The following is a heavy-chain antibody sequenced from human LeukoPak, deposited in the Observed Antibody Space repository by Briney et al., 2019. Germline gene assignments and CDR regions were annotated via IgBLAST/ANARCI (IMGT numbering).Heavy chain of an antibody. Sequence: ASVKVSCKASAGTFSSYTISWVRQAPGQGLEWMGRIIPILGIANYAQKFQGRVTITADKSTSTAYMELSSLRSEDTAVYYCARCSGQLSPFDPWGQGTLVTVSS. D-gene: IGHD2-15*01. CDR1: AGTFSSYT. CDR3: ARCSGQLSPFDP. CDR2: IIPILGIA. V-gene: IGHV1-69*02. J-gene: IGHJ5*02.